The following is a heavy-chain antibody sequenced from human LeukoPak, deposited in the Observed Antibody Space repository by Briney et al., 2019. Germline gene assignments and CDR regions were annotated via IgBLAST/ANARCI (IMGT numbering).Heavy chain of an antibody. CDR1: GYTFNNFG. J-gene: IGHJ4*02. D-gene: IGHD3-22*01. V-gene: IGHV1-18*01. Sequence: ASVKVSCKASGYTFNNFGITWVRQAPGQGLEWMGWSSIYIGETHYAQKFQDRVTITTDTSTSTAYLELSSLRSEDTAIYYCARILSYFDSRGSSEGALFDYWGQGTLISVSS. CDR2: SSIYIGET. CDR3: ARILSYFDSRGSSEGALFDY.